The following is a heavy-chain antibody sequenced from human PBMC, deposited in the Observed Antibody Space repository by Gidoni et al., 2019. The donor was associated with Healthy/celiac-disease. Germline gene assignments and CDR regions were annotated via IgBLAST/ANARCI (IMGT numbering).Heavy chain of an antibody. Sequence: QVQLQQWGAGLLKPSETLSLTCAVYGGSFSGYYWSWIRQPPGKGLEWIGEINHSGSTNYNPSLKSRVTISVDTSKNQFSLKLSSVTAADTAVYYCARSAQYYDFWSGYRGRFDYWGQGTLVTVSS. D-gene: IGHD3-3*01. CDR3: ARSAQYYDFWSGYRGRFDY. CDR2: INHSGST. CDR1: GGSFSGYY. V-gene: IGHV4-34*01. J-gene: IGHJ4*02.